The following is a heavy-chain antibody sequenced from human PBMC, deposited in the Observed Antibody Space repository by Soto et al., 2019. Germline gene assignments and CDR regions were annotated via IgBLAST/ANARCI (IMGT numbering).Heavy chain of an antibody. J-gene: IGHJ4*02. V-gene: IGHV4-59*01. Sequence: SETLSLTCTVSGGSIISGYWSWIRQPPGKGLEWIGYISYSGNTNYNPSLKSRVTMSVDTPKNQFSLRLSSVTTADTAVYYCAGLRGYAGSPIDYWGQGTMVTVYS. CDR2: ISYSGNT. CDR1: GGSIISGY. CDR3: AGLRGYAGSPIDY. D-gene: IGHD2-15*01.